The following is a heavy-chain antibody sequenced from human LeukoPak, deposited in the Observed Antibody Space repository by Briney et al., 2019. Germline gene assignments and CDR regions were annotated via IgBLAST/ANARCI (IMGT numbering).Heavy chain of an antibody. CDR2: IFYSGST. Sequence: SETLSLTCTVSGGPIRSYYWSWIRQPPGMGLEWIGYIFYSGSTNYNPSLKSRVTISVDTSKNQFSLKVSSVTAADTAVYYCARLNHYYYGMDVWGQGTTVTVSS. CDR1: GGPIRSYY. V-gene: IGHV4-59*01. CDR3: ARLNHYYYGMDV. J-gene: IGHJ6*02.